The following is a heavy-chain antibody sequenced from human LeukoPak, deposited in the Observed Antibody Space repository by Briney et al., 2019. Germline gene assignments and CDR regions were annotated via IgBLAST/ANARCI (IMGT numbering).Heavy chain of an antibody. Sequence: SETLSLTCAVYGGSFSGYYWSWIRQPPGKGLESIGSIYYSRSTYYSPSLKSRVTISVDTSKNQFSRKLTSVTAADTAVYYCASGWWLQRYWGQGTLVTVSS. J-gene: IGHJ4*02. CDR2: IYYSRST. CDR3: ASGWWLQRY. D-gene: IGHD5-24*01. V-gene: IGHV4-34*01. CDR1: GGSFSGYY.